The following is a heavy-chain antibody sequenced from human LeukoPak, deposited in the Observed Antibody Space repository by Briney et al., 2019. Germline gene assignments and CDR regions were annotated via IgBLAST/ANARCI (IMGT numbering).Heavy chain of an antibody. D-gene: IGHD5-24*01. V-gene: IGHV3-48*03. Sequence: GGSLRLSCAASGFSFSRHQMDWARQAPGKGLEWVAYISEDGGYTTDYADSVKGRFTISRDDAKNSLYLQMDSLSAEDTAVYYCARDFIEMATIGEGFDYWGQGTLVTVSS. CDR2: ISEDGGYTT. CDR3: ARDFIEMATIGEGFDY. CDR1: GFSFSRHQ. J-gene: IGHJ4*02.